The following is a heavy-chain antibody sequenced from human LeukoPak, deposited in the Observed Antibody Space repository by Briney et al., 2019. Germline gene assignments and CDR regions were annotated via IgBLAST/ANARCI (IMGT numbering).Heavy chain of an antibody. J-gene: IGHJ4*02. D-gene: IGHD5-24*01. CDR2: ISSSSSHI. V-gene: IGHV3-48*01. Sequence: GGSLRLSCVGSGFTFNRHSMNWVRQAPGKGLEWISYISSSSSHICYSDSVMGRFTISRDNAKNSVYLQMNSLRAEDTAVYFCARDRAGYNWVDYWGQGTLVSVSS. CDR1: GFTFNRHS. CDR3: ARDRAGYNWVDY.